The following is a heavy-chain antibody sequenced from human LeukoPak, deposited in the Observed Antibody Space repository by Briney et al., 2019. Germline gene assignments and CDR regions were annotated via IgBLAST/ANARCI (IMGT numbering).Heavy chain of an antibody. CDR2: IFYGGST. V-gene: IGHV4-39*07. CDR1: GGSISSSSYC. CDR3: AKNGDYINYYYYMDV. J-gene: IGHJ6*03. Sequence: TSETLSLTCTVSGGSISSSSYCWGWIRQPPGKGLERIGSIFYGGSTYYNPALKSRVTISIDTSKNQFSLNLSSVTAADTAMYYCAKNGDYINYYYYMDVWGKGTTVTVSS. D-gene: IGHD4-17*01.